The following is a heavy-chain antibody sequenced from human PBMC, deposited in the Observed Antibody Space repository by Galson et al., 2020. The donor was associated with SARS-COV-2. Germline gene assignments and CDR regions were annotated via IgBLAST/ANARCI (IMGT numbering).Heavy chain of an antibody. Sequence: GGSLRLSCAASGFTFSSYSMNWVRQAPGKGLEWVSSISSSSYIYYADSVKGRFTISRDNAKNSLYLQMNSLRAEDTAVYYCARDSTPTTIFGVVPRYYYMDVWGKGTTVTVSS. CDR2: ISSSSYI. CDR3: ARDSTPTTIFGVVPRYYYMDV. CDR1: GFTFSSYS. D-gene: IGHD3-3*01. V-gene: IGHV3-21*01. J-gene: IGHJ6*03.